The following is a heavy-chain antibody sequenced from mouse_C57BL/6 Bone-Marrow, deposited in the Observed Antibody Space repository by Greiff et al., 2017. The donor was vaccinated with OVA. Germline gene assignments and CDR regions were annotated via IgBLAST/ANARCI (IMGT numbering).Heavy chain of an antibody. CDR3: ARIYYYGSSYSYYFDD. D-gene: IGHD1-1*01. V-gene: IGHV1-19*01. CDR1: GYTFTDYY. CDR2: INPYNGGT. Sequence: VQLQQSGPVLVKPGASVKMSCKASGYTFTDYYMNWVKQSHGKSLEWIGVINPYNGGTSYNPKFKGKATLTVDKSSSTAYMELNSLTSEDSAVYYCARIYYYGSSYSYYFDDWGQGTTLTVSS. J-gene: IGHJ2*01.